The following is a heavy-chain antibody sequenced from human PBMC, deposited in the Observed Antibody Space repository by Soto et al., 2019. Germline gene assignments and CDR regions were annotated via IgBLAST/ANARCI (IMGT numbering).Heavy chain of an antibody. CDR1: GGSFTSGSSS. V-gene: IGHV4-61*01. Sequence: PSETLSLTCTVSGGSFTSGSSSWSWIRQPPGKGLEWIGYVYHTGRTSYNPSLKSRVSISMDTSKNQFSLNLDSVTAADTAVYFCARDFAYFDSWGQGTLVTVSS. J-gene: IGHJ4*02. D-gene: IGHD3-3*01. CDR3: ARDFAYFDS. CDR2: VYHTGRT.